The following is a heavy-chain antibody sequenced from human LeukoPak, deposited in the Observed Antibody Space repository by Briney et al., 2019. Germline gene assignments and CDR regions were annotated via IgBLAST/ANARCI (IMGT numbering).Heavy chain of an antibody. J-gene: IGHJ4*02. CDR3: ATERGIVGASVGFDY. D-gene: IGHD1-26*01. CDR2: INPHSGGT. Sequence: GASVKVSCKASGYTFTGFYMHWVRQAPGHGLEWVGWINPHSGGTNYAQKFQGRVSMTRDTSISTAYMELSRLKSDDTAVYYCATERGIVGASVGFDYWGQGTLVTVSS. CDR1: GYTFTGFY. V-gene: IGHV1-2*02.